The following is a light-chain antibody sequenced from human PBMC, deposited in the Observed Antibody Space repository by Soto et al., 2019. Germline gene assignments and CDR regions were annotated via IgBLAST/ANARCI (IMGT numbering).Light chain of an antibody. V-gene: IGKV1-5*01. J-gene: IGKJ1*01. CDR1: QSISDY. CDR2: DAS. Sequence: DIQMTQSPSTLSASVGDRVIITCRASQSISDYLAWYQQNPGKAPKLLIYDASNLESGVPSTFSGSGTGTAFSLTISSPHPDDFATYYCQQYYTYAHMFGQGTRVEIK. CDR3: QQYYTYAHM.